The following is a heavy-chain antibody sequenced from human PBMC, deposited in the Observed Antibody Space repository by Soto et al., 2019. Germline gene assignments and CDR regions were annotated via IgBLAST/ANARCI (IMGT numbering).Heavy chain of an antibody. J-gene: IGHJ4*02. CDR2: ISNDGSNE. Sequence: QPGGSLRLSCAGSGFTFRWFGMNWVRQAPGKGLESVARISNDGSNEYYVDSVKGRFTISRDNSKNTLYLQMDSLRAEDTAVYYCAKGEVRGIIPSYFDYWGLGTLVTVSS. CDR1: GFTFRWFG. V-gene: IGHV3-30*18. D-gene: IGHD3-10*01. CDR3: AKGEVRGIIPSYFDY.